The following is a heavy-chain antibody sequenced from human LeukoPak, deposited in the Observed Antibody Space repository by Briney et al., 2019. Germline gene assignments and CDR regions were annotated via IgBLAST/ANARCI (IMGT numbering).Heavy chain of an antibody. J-gene: IGHJ4*02. CDR3: EQKTAYDILTGYYTNSHFDY. Sequence: GGSLRLSFAASGFTFNSFEMNWVRQAPVKSLECVSHISSSVDTIFYADSMEGRFNISRDNAKISLYLQMNSLRAEDTAVFFFEQKTAYDILTGYYTNSHFDYWGQGTLVTVSS. D-gene: IGHD3-9*01. CDR1: GFTFNSFE. V-gene: IGHV3-48*03. CDR2: ISSSVDTI.